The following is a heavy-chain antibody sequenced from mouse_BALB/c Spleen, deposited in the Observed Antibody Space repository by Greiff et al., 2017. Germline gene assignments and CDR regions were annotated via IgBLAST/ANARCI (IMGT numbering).Heavy chain of an antibody. CDR3: TRDYGSSLAWFAY. D-gene: IGHD1-1*01. V-gene: IGHV6-6*02. J-gene: IGHJ3*01. CDR2: IRLKSNNYAT. Sequence: EVKLQESGGGLVQPGGSMKLSCVASGFTFSNYWMNWVRQSPEKGLEWVAEIRLKSNNYATHYAESVKGRFTISRDDSKSSVYLQMNNLRAEDTGIYYCTRDYGSSLAWFAYWGQGTLVTVS. CDR1: GFTFSNYW.